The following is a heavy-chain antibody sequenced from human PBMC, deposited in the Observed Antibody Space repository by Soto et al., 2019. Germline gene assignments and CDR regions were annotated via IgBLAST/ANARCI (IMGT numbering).Heavy chain of an antibody. CDR1: GGSISSSNW. CDR2: IYHSGST. V-gene: IGHV4-4*02. CDR3: ARDIPYSSGWQRENG. D-gene: IGHD6-19*01. J-gene: IGHJ3*01. Sequence: SETLSLTCAVSGGSISSSNWWSWVRQPPGKGLEWIGEIYHSGSTNYNPSLKSRVTISVDKSKNQFSLKLSSVTAADTAVYYCARDIPYSSGWQRENGWGQGTMVTVSS.